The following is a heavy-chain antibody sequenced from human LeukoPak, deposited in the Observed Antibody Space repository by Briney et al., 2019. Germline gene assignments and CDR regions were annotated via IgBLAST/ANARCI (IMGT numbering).Heavy chain of an antibody. J-gene: IGHJ4*02. CDR1: GGSINTNY. D-gene: IGHD3-3*01. Sequence: PSETLSLTCTVSGGSINTNYWSWIRQPPGKGLEWIGYIYYSGSTNYNPSLKSRVTISVDTSKTQFSLKLSSVTAADTAVYYCARVGDFWSGYLPYFDYWGQGTLVTASS. CDR3: ARVGDFWSGYLPYFDY. CDR2: IYYSGST. V-gene: IGHV4-59*01.